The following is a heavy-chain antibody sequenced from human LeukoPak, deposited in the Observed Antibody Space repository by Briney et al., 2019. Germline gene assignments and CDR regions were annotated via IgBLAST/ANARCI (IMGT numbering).Heavy chain of an antibody. V-gene: IGHV4-34*01. CDR1: GGSFSGYY. D-gene: IGHD2-2*01. CDR3: ARLMVPAASYYYYYMDV. J-gene: IGHJ6*03. Sequence: SETLSLTCAVYGGSFSGYYWSWIRQPPGKGLEWIGEINHSGSTNYNPSLKSRVTISVDTSKNQFSLKLSSVTAADTAVYYCARLMVPAASYYYYYMDVWGKGTTVTVSS. CDR2: INHSGST.